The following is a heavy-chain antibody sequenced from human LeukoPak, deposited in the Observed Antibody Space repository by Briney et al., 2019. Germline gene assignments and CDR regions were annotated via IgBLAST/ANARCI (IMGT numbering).Heavy chain of an antibody. Sequence: GRSLRLSCAASGFTFSSYAMHWVRQAPGKGLEWVAVISYDGSNKYYADSVKGRFTISRDNSKNTLYLQMNSLRAEDTAVCYCASYGDAPFDYWGQGTLVTVSS. CDR1: GFTFSSYA. J-gene: IGHJ4*02. V-gene: IGHV3-30*04. D-gene: IGHD4-17*01. CDR2: ISYDGSNK. CDR3: ASYGDAPFDY.